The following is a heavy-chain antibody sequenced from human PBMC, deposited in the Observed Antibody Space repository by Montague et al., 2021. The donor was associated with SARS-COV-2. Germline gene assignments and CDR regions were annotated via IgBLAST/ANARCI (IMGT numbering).Heavy chain of an antibody. J-gene: IGHJ4*02. CDR3: ARREYSYGWGD. Sequence: SETRSLTCTVTGGPISGSSDYWGWIRQSPGKGLEWIASVDYSGNTYYSPSLKSRLTISVDTSKNQFSLKLNSVTAADTALYYRARREYSYGWGDWGQGTLVTVSS. V-gene: IGHV4-39*01. D-gene: IGHD5-18*01. CDR1: GGPISGSSDY. CDR2: VDYSGNT.